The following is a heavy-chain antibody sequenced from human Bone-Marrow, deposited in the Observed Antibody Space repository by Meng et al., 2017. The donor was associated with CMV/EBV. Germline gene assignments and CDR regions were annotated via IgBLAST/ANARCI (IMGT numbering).Heavy chain of an antibody. J-gene: IGHJ6*02. CDR2: TYYRSKWYN. D-gene: IGHD3-22*01. Sequence: TLSLTCAISGDSVSSNSAAWNWIRQSPSRGLEWLGRTYYRSKWYNDYAISVKSRITINPDTSKNQFSLQLNSVTPEDTAVYYCARDYYDSGGYYYTEGYYHGLEVWGQWTTVNVTS. CDR1: GDSVSSNSAA. CDR3: ARDYYDSGGYYYTEGYYHGLEV. V-gene: IGHV6-1*01.